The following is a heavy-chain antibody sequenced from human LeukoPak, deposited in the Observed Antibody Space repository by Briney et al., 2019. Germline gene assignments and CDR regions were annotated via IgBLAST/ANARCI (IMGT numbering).Heavy chain of an antibody. CDR3: ARNGLKQQLVLYYGMDV. V-gene: IGHV1-46*01. Sequence: ASVKVSCKASGYTFTSYYMHWVRQAPGQGLEWMGIINPSGGSTSYAQKFQGRVTMTRDTSTSTDYMEVSSLRSEDTAVYYCARNGLKQQLVLYYGMDVWGQGTTVTVSS. J-gene: IGHJ6*02. D-gene: IGHD6-13*01. CDR1: GYTFTSYY. CDR2: INPSGGST.